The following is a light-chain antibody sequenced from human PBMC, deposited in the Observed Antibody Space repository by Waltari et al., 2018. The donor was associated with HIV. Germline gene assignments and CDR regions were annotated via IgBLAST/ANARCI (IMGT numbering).Light chain of an antibody. CDR1: QSISNC. V-gene: IGKV1-5*03. CDR2: RTS. CDR3: QQYGTSSYT. J-gene: IGKJ2*01. Sequence: DIQMTQSPSPLSASVRDRVIITCRASQSISNCLAWYQQKPGKAPKLLIYRTSSLQTGVPSRFSGSGSGTDFTLTISSLQPDDFATYYCQQYGTSSYTFGQGTKLDLK.